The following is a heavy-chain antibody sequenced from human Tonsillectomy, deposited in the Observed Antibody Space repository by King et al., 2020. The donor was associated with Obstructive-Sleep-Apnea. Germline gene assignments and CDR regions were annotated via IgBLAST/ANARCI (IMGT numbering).Heavy chain of an antibody. J-gene: IGHJ6*02. V-gene: IGHV4-59*01. CDR2: IYYSGST. D-gene: IGHD4-11*01. CDR1: GGSISSYY. CDR3: ARGGTMTTGYYGMDV. Sequence: QLQESGPGLVKPSETLSLTCTVSGGSISSYYWSWIRQPPGKGLEWIGYIYYSGSTNYNPSLKSRVTISVDTSKNQFSLKLSSVTAADTAVYYCARGGTMTTGYYGMDVWGQGTTVTVSS.